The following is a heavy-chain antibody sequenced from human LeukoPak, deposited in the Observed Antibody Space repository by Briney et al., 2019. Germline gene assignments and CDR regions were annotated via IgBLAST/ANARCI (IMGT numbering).Heavy chain of an antibody. V-gene: IGHV4-39*01. CDR2: IHYSGNT. CDR1: GGSISSNIYY. CDR3: ARATRVVGWYFDL. Sequence: SETLSLTCTVSGGSISSNIYYWGWIRQPPGKGLEWIGSIHYSGNTYYNPSLKSRVTISVDTSKNQFSLKLSSLTAADTAVYYCARATRVVGWYFDLWGRGTTVTVSS. D-gene: IGHD5-12*01. J-gene: IGHJ2*01.